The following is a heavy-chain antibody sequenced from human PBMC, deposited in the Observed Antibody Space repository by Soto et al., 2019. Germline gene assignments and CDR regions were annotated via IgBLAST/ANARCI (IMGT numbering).Heavy chain of an antibody. J-gene: IGHJ5*02. CDR3: ARSPIITRRRGVDP. CDR1: GGSISSGGYY. Sequence: SETLSLTCTVSGGSISSGGYYWSWIRQHPGKGLEWIGYIYYSGSTYYNPSLKSRVTISVDTSKNQFSLKLSSVTAADTAVYYCARSPIITRRRGVDPWGQGTLVTVSS. V-gene: IGHV4-31*03. CDR2: IYYSGST. D-gene: IGHD3-10*01.